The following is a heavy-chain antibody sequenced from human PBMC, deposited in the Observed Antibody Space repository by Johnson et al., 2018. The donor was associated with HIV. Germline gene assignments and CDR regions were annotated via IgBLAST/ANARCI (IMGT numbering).Heavy chain of an antibody. D-gene: IGHD6-6*01. V-gene: IGHV3-64*04. J-gene: IGHJ3*02. CDR2: ISWDGGST. Sequence: QVQLVESGGGLVQPGRSLRLSCAASGFTFSSYAMHWVRQAPGKGLEWVSLISWDGGSTYYADSVKGRFTISRDNSKNTLYLQMNSLRAEDTAMYYCARVSSIAALWDAFDIWGQGTMVTVSS. CDR3: ARVSSIAALWDAFDI. CDR1: GFTFSSYA.